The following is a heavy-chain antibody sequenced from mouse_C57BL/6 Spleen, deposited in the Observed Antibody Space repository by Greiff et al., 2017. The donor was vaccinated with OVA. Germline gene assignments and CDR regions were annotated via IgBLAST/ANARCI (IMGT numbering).Heavy chain of an antibody. CDR2: INPNTGGT. CDR3: ARGWCLDY. Sequence: SGPELVKPGASVKMSCKASGYTFTDYNMHWVKQSPGKSLEWIGYINPNTGGTSYNQKFKGKATLTVNKSSSTAYMELRSLTSEDSAVYYCARGWCLDYWGQGTTLTVSS. J-gene: IGHJ2*01. CDR1: GYTFTDYN. V-gene: IGHV1-22*01. D-gene: IGHD1-1*02.